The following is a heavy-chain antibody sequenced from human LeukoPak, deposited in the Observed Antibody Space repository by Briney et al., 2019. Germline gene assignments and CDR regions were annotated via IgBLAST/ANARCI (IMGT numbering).Heavy chain of an antibody. CDR1: GGTFSSYV. Sequence: SVKVSRKASGGTFSSYVISWVRQAPGQGLEWMGRIIPILGIANYAQRFQGRVTITADKSTTTAYMELSSLRSEDAAVYYCASLGLGYCSGGRCPGYFDLWGRGTLVTVSS. D-gene: IGHD2-15*01. CDR2: IIPILGIA. J-gene: IGHJ2*01. CDR3: ASLGLGYCSGGRCPGYFDL. V-gene: IGHV1-69*04.